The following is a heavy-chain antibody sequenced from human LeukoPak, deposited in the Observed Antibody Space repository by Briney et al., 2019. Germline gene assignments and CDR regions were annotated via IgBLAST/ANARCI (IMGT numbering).Heavy chain of an antibody. D-gene: IGHD3-10*01. CDR3: AKVPGYGSESPDY. CDR2: ISGSGGST. CDR1: GFTFSSYG. V-gene: IGHV3-23*01. J-gene: IGHJ4*02. Sequence: GGTLRLSCAASGFTFSSYGMSWVRQAPGKGLEWVSAISGSGGSTYYADSVKGRFTISRDNSKNTLYLQMNSLRAEDTAVYYCAKVPGYGSESPDYWGQGTLVTVSS.